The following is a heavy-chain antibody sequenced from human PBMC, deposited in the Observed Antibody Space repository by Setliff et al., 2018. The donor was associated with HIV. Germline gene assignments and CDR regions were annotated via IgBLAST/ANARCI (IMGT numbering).Heavy chain of an antibody. D-gene: IGHD5-12*01. J-gene: IGHJ4*02. Sequence: SVKVSCKVSGGSFSRFAISWVRQAPGHGLEWMGGIIPVSGTTNYAQKVQGRVTLSADESTSTAYMQLSSLTSADLAVYYCARGRWLQSFYYWGKGTLGTVSS. CDR3: ARGRWLQSFYY. V-gene: IGHV1-69*13. CDR1: GGSFSRFA. CDR2: IIPVSGTT.